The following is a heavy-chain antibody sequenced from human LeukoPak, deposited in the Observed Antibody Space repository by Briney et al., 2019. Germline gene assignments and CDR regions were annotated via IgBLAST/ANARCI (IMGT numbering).Heavy chain of an antibody. Sequence: PGGSLRLSCAASGFTFSSYAMSWVRQAPGKGLEWVSAISGSGGSTYYADSVKGRFTIFRDNSKNTLYLQMNSLIAEDTAVYYCAKATNCDFWSGHYYYYMDVWGKGTTVTVSS. V-gene: IGHV3-23*01. CDR1: GFTFSSYA. CDR3: AKATNCDFWSGHYYYYMDV. J-gene: IGHJ6*03. CDR2: ISGSGGST. D-gene: IGHD3-3*01.